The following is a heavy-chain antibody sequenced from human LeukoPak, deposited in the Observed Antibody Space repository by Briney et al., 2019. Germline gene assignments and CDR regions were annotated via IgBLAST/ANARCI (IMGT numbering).Heavy chain of an antibody. D-gene: IGHD2-2*02. CDR2: INAYNGNT. V-gene: IGHV1-18*04. Sequence: GASVKVSCKASGYTFSNYGISWVRQAPGQGLEWMGWINAYNGNTNYPQKFQGRVTMTRDTSISTAYMELSRLRSDDAAVYYCARGRRALIYCSSTSCYTGDWFDPWGQGTLVTVSS. J-gene: IGHJ5*02. CDR3: ARGRRALIYCSSTSCYTGDWFDP. CDR1: GYTFSNYG.